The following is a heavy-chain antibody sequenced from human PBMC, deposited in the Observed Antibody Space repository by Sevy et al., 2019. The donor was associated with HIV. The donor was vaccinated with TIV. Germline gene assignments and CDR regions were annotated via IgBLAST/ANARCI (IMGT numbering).Heavy chain of an antibody. CDR1: GDTISGYY. J-gene: IGHJ6*02. Sequence: SETLSLTCTVSGDTISGYYWNWIRQPPGKGLEWIGYIYYSRSTTYNPSLKNRVTISKDTSKNQISLNMNSVTAADTAGYYCARGAPNYYYAMDIWGQGTTVTVSS. CDR2: IYYSRST. CDR3: ARGAPNYYYAMDI. V-gene: IGHV4-59*01.